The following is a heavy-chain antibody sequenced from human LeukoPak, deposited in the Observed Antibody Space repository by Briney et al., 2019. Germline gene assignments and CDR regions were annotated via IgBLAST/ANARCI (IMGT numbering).Heavy chain of an antibody. CDR3: AKDPCHGSYRYDFSCRYFDC. V-gene: IGHV3-23*01. CDR1: GFTFSSYA. D-gene: IGHD3-16*02. Sequence: GGSLRLSCAASGFTFSSYAMSWVRQAPGKGLEWVSAISGSGGSTYYADSVKGRFTISRDNSKNTLYLQMNSLRAEDTAVYYCAKDPCHGSYRYDFSCRYFDCWGQGTLVTVSS. CDR2: ISGSGGST. J-gene: IGHJ4*02.